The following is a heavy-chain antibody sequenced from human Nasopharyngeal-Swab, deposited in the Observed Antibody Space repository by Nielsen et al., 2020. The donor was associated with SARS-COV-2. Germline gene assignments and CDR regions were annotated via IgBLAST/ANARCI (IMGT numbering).Heavy chain of an antibody. CDR2: FDPEDGET. CDR3: AREHHSSGWTGPFDY. J-gene: IGHJ4*02. V-gene: IGHV1-24*01. D-gene: IGHD6-19*01. Sequence: ASVKVSCKVSGYTLTELSMHWVRQAPGKGLEWMGGFDPEDGETIYAQKFQGRVTITADESTSTAYMELSSLRSEDTAVYYCAREHHSSGWTGPFDYWGQGTLVTVSS. CDR1: GYTLTELS.